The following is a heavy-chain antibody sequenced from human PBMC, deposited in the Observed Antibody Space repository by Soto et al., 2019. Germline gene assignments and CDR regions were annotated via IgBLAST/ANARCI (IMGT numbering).Heavy chain of an antibody. CDR3: ARGGYTWNYYYYGMDV. V-gene: IGHV3-48*02. CDR2: ISSSSTI. Sequence: VSLRLSCAASGFTFSSYSMNWVRQAPGKGLEWVSYISSSSTIYYADSVKGRFTISRDNAKDSLYLKMNSLRDEDTAVYYCARGGYTWNYYYYGMDVWGQGTTVTVSS. D-gene: IGHD1-20*01. CDR1: GFTFSSYS. J-gene: IGHJ6*02.